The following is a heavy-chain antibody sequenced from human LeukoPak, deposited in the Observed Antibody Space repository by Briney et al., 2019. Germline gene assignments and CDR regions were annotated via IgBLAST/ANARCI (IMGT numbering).Heavy chain of an antibody. CDR3: ARDRWFGSPMAFDI. CDR2: IYSGGST. V-gene: IGHV3-53*01. D-gene: IGHD3-10*01. J-gene: IGHJ3*02. CDR1: GFTVSSNY. Sequence: GGSLRLSCAASGFTVSSNYMSWVRQAPGKGLEWVSVIYSGGSTYYADSVKGRFTISRDNSKNTLYLQMNSLRAEDTAVYYCARDRWFGSPMAFDIWGQGTMVTVSS.